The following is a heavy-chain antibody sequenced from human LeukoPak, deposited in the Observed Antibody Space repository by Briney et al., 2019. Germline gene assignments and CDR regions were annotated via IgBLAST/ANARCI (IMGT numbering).Heavy chain of an antibody. CDR1: GFTFGSYA. CDR3: AKDFYPLGNYVIYFDY. V-gene: IGHV3-23*01. CDR2: ISGSAIST. Sequence: GGSLRLSCAASGFTFGSYAMSWVRQAPGKGLEWVSTISGSAISTNYADSVKGRFTISRDNSKNTLYLQMNSLRPEDTAVYYCAKDFYPLGNYVIYFDYWGQGTLVTVSS. D-gene: IGHD1-7*01. J-gene: IGHJ4*02.